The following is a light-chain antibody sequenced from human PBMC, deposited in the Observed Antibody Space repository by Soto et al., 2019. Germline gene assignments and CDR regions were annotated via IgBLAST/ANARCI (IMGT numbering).Light chain of an antibody. CDR2: AAS. CDR3: QQSYSTPLT. Sequence: DIQMTQSPSSLSASVGDRVTITCRASQTISNFLNWYQQKPGKAPKLLIYAASSLQSGVPSRFSGSVSGADFTLTISSLQPEDFASYHCQQSYSTPLTFGQVTKVEI. V-gene: IGKV1-39*01. J-gene: IGKJ1*01. CDR1: QTISNF.